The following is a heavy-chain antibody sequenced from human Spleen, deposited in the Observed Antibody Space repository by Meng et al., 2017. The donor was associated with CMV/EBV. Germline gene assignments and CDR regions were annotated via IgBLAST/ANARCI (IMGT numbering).Heavy chain of an antibody. CDR3: ARGVSGSYYDY. Sequence: SVKVSCKASGGIFRNYAFSWVRQAPGQGLEWMGGIITILETANYAQKFQGRVTITTDESTTTAYMELSSLRSEDTAVYYCARGVSGSYYDYWGQGTLVTVSS. CDR2: IITILETA. D-gene: IGHD1-26*01. CDR1: GGIFRNYA. J-gene: IGHJ4*02. V-gene: IGHV1-69*05.